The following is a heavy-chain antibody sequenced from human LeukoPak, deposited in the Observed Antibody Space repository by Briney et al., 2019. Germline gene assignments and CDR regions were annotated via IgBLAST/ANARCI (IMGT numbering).Heavy chain of an antibody. CDR2: INPSGGTT. D-gene: IGHD3-22*01. J-gene: IGHJ3*02. CDR3: ARVLRYYGSSGYGAFDI. CDR1: GYTFTSYY. Sequence: GASVKVSCKASGYTFTSYYMHWVRQAPGQGLEWMGIINPSGGTTSYAQKFQGRVTMTRDMSTSTIYMELSSLRYEDTAVFYCARVLRYYGSSGYGAFDIWGQGTMVTVSS. V-gene: IGHV1-46*01.